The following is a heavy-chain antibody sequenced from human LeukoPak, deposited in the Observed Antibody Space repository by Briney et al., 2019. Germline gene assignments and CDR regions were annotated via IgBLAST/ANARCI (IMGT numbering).Heavy chain of an antibody. D-gene: IGHD5-18*01. V-gene: IGHV1-2*02. J-gene: IGHJ6*02. Sequence: ASVTVSCKASGYTFNGYYMHWVRQAPGQGLEWMGWINPNSGGTNYAQKFQGRVTMTRDTSISTAYMELSRLGSDDTALYCGASNLVHDSPPSGMDVWGQGTTVTVSS. CDR1: GYTFNGYY. CDR2: INPNSGGT. CDR3: ASNLVHDSPPSGMDV.